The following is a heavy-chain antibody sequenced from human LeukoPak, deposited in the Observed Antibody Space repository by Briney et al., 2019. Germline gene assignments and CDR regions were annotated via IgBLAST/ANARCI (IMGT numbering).Heavy chain of an antibody. D-gene: IGHD3/OR15-3a*01. CDR1: GGPIVSSTFY. Sequence: SETLSLTCSVSGGPIVSSTFYWGWVRQPPGKGLEWIGIIHHSGSTYYNSSLKSRVTISVDTSKNTLSLKLNSVTAADTAVYYCARGRVDDFWTGFSLGYWGQGTLVTVSS. J-gene: IGHJ4*02. V-gene: IGHV4-39*07. CDR3: ARGRVDDFWTGFSLGY. CDR2: IHHSGST.